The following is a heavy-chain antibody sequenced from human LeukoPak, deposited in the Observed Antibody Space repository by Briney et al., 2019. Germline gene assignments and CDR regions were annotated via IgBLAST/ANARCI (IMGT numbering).Heavy chain of an antibody. J-gene: IGHJ3*02. D-gene: IGHD2-8*02. V-gene: IGHV1-18*01. CDR3: ASHSVVYAENDAFEI. CDR1: GYTFTSYG. Sequence: ASVKVSCKASGYTFTSYGISWVRQAPGQGLEWMGWISAYNGNTNYAQKLQGRVTMTTDTSTSTAYMELRSLRSDDTAVYYCASHSVVYAENDAFEIWGQGTMVTVSP. CDR2: ISAYNGNT.